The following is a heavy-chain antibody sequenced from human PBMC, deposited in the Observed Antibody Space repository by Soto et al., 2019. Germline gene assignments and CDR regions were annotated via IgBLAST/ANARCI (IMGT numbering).Heavy chain of an antibody. CDR1: GYTFTSYG. J-gene: IGHJ4*02. CDR2: ISAYNGNT. D-gene: IGHD3-22*01. Sequence: GASVKVSCKASGYTFTSYGISWVRQAPGQGLEWMGWISAYNGNTNYAQKLQGRVTMTTDTSTSTAYMELRSLRSDDTAVYYCARDWYYYDSSGYYYVADFDHWGQGTLVTVSS. V-gene: IGHV1-18*04. CDR3: ARDWYYYDSSGYYYVADFDH.